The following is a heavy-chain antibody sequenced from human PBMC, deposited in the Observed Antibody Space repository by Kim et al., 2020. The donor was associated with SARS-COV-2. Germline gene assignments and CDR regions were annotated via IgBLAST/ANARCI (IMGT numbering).Heavy chain of an antibody. D-gene: IGHD1-26*01. CDR1: GFTFSSYW. J-gene: IGHJ4*02. CDR3: AREAVGTTFGLAY. Sequence: GGSLRLSCAASGFTFSSYWMHWVRQAPGKGLVWVSRINTDGSTTSYADSVKGRFTISRDNAKNTLYLQMNSLRAEDTAVYYCAREAVGTTFGLAYWGQGTLVTGSS. CDR2: INTDGSTT. V-gene: IGHV3-74*01.